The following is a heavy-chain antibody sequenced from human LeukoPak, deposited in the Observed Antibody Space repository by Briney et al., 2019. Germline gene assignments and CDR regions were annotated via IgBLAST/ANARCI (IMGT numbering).Heavy chain of an antibody. J-gene: IGHJ4*02. V-gene: IGHV3-9*01. CDR2: ISWNSGSI. CDR1: GFTFDDYA. D-gene: IGHD4-17*01. Sequence: GGSLRLSCAASGFTFDDYAMHWVRQAPGKGLEWVSGISWNSGSIGYADSVKGRFTISRDNAKNSLYLQMNSLRAEDTAVYYCARDNDYAFDYWGQGTLVTVSS. CDR3: ARDNDYAFDY.